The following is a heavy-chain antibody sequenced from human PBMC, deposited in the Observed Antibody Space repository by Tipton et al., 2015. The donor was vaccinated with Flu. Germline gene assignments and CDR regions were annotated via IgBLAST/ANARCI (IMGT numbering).Heavy chain of an antibody. Sequence: TLSLTCTVSGGSISSYYWSWIRQPPGKGLEWIGYIYYSGSTNYNPSLKSRVTISVDTSKNQFSLKLSSVTAADTAVYYCARGVDDFWSGYYYYYYMDVWGKGTTVTVSS. D-gene: IGHD3-3*01. CDR1: GGSISSYY. CDR3: ARGVDDFWSGYYYYYYMDV. CDR2: IYYSGST. J-gene: IGHJ6*03. V-gene: IGHV4-59*01.